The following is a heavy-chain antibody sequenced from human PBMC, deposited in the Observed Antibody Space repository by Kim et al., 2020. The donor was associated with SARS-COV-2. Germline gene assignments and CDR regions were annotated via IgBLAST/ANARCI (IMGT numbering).Heavy chain of an antibody. CDR2: IYYSGST. D-gene: IGHD5-18*01. J-gene: IGHJ6*02. Sequence: SETLSLTCTVSGGSISSYYWSWIRQPPGKGLEWIGYIYYSGSTNYNPSLKSRVTISVDTSKNQFSLKLSSVTAADTAVYYCARDIRYSYGKGLYYYYGMDVWGQGTTVTVSS. V-gene: IGHV4-59*01. CDR1: GGSISSYY. CDR3: ARDIRYSYGKGLYYYYGMDV.